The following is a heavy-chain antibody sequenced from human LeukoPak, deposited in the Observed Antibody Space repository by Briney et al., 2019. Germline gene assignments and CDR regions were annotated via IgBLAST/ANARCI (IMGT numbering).Heavy chain of an antibody. CDR3: AKGAGGFSYYTGFDP. D-gene: IGHD5-18*01. Sequence: PSETLSLTCTVSGGSISSYYWSWIRQPPGKGLEWIGYIYYSGTTHYNPSLESRVTISVDTSKNQFSLKLASVTAADTAIYYCAKGAGGFSYYTGFDPWGQGTLVTVSS. CDR2: IYYSGTT. CDR1: GGSISSYY. J-gene: IGHJ5*02. V-gene: IGHV4-59*12.